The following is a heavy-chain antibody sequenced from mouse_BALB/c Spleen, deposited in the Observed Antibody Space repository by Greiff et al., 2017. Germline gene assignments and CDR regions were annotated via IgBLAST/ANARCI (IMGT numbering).Heavy chain of an antibody. CDR3: ARSTTATAY. J-gene: IGHJ3*01. Sequence: EVNLVESGPGLVKPSQSLSLTCTVTGYSITSDYAWNWIRQFPGNKLEWMGYISYSGSTSYNPSLKSRISITRDTSKNQFFLQLNSVTTEDTATYYCARSTTATAYWGQGTLVTVSA. CDR1: GYSITSDYA. V-gene: IGHV3-2*02. CDR2: ISYSGST. D-gene: IGHD1-2*01.